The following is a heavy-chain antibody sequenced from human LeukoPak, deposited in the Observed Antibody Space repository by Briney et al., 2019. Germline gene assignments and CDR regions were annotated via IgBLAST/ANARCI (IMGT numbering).Heavy chain of an antibody. D-gene: IGHD3-10*01. CDR1: GFTFDDYG. CDR2: VNWNGGRT. Sequence: RPGGSLRLSCAPSGFTFDDYGMSWVRQGPGKGLEWVAGVNWNGGRTGYADSVKGRFTISRDNARNSLYLQMNSLRVEDTAIYYCARDGSYGSGSPDYWGQGTLVTASS. V-gene: IGHV3-20*04. CDR3: ARDGSYGSGSPDY. J-gene: IGHJ4*02.